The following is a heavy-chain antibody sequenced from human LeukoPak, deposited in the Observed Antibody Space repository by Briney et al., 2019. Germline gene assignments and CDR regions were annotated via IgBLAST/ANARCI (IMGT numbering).Heavy chain of an antibody. CDR1: GYTFTSYG. CDR3: ARDRRDFWSGYYPDY. D-gene: IGHD3-3*01. V-gene: IGHV1-18*01. J-gene: IGHJ4*02. Sequence: ASVKASCKASGYTFTSYGISWVRQAPGQGLEWMGWISAYNGNTNYAQKLQGRVTVTTDTSTSTAYMELRSLRSDDTAVYYCARDRRDFWSGYYPDYWGQGTLVTVSS. CDR2: ISAYNGNT.